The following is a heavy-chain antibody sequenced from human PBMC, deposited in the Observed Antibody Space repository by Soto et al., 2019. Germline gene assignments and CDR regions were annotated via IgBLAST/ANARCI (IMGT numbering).Heavy chain of an antibody. Sequence: PSRTLSLPCAISGDSVSSNSAAWNWIRQSPSRGLEWLGRTYYRSKWYNDYVVSVKSRITINPDTSKNQFSLQLSAVTPEDTAVYYCARAPGSSSDGMDVWGQGTTVTVSS. CDR1: GDSVSSNSAA. J-gene: IGHJ6*02. CDR3: ARAPGSSSDGMDV. D-gene: IGHD6-6*01. CDR2: TYYRSKWYN. V-gene: IGHV6-1*01.